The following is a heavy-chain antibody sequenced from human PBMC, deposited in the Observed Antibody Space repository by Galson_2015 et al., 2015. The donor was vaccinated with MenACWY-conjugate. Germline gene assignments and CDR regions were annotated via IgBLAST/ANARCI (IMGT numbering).Heavy chain of an antibody. D-gene: IGHD1-26*01. V-gene: IGHV3-11*04. CDR3: ARDGGTYSSADY. Sequence: ADSVKGRFTITRDNAKNSLYLQIDSLRAEDTAVYYCARDGGTYSSADYWGQGILVAVSS. J-gene: IGHJ4*02.